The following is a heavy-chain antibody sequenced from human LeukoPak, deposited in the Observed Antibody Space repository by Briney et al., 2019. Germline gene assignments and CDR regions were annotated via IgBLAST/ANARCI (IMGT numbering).Heavy chain of an antibody. D-gene: IGHD4-17*01. V-gene: IGHV3-7*01. CDR1: GFTFSSYW. CDR2: IKQDGSET. J-gene: IGHJ3*02. Sequence: GGSLRLSCAASGFTFSSYWMSWVRQAPGKGLEWVASIKQDGSETRYVDSVKGRLTIFRDNTKTSLYLQMNSLRAEDTAVYYCARYGLGDTFDIWGQGTVVTVSS. CDR3: ARYGLGDTFDI.